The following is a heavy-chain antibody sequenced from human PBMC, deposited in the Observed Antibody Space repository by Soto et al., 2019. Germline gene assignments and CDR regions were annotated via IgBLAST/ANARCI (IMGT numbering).Heavy chain of an antibody. CDR1: GFSVTESV. CDR2: ITGSGAVT. V-gene: IGHV3-23*01. J-gene: IGHJ3*02. Sequence: PGGSLRFSCEVSGFSVTESVISWVRQAPGKGLEWVSSITGSGAVTYYADSVKGRVTISRDTSKDTVFLQINNLRVEDTAVYYCAKAPLAFDIWGQGTLVTVSS. CDR3: AKAPLAFDI.